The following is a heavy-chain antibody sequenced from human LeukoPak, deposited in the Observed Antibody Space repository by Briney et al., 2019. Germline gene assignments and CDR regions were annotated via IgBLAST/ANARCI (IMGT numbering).Heavy chain of an antibody. Sequence: SETLSLTCSVSGYSISSGYYWGWIRQPPGKGLEWIGSIYHSGSTYYNPSLKSRVTISVDTSKNQFSLKLSSVTAADTAVYYCARDITRRLVGEKGFDYWGQGTLVTVSS. D-gene: IGHD1-26*01. V-gene: IGHV4-38-2*02. J-gene: IGHJ4*02. CDR1: GYSISSGYY. CDR2: IYHSGST. CDR3: ARDITRRLVGEKGFDY.